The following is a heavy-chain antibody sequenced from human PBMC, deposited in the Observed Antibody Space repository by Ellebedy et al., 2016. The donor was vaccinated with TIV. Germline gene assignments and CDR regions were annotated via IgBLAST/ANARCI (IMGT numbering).Heavy chain of an antibody. CDR3: ARLYDSSGYYSGTEAFDI. J-gene: IGHJ3*02. CDR1: GYTFTGYY. CDR2: INPNSGGT. Sequence: ASVKVSCXASGYTFTGYYMHWVRQAPGQGLEWMGWINPNSGGTNYAQKFQGWVTMTRDTSISTAYMELSRLRSDDTAVYYCARLYDSSGYYSGTEAFDIWGQGTMVTVSS. V-gene: IGHV1-2*04. D-gene: IGHD3-22*01.